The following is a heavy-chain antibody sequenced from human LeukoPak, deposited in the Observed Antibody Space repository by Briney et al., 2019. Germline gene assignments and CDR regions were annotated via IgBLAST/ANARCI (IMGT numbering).Heavy chain of an antibody. Sequence: PGGSLRLSCAASGFTFSSYSMNWVRQAPGKGLEWVSSISSSSSYIYYADSVKGRFTISRHNAKNSLYLQMNSLRAEDTAVYYCARMPAGVIGMKDAFDMWGQGTMVTVSS. J-gene: IGHJ3*02. CDR1: GFTFSSYS. V-gene: IGHV3-21*01. CDR2: ISSSSSYI. D-gene: IGHD3-16*02. CDR3: ARMPAGVIGMKDAFDM.